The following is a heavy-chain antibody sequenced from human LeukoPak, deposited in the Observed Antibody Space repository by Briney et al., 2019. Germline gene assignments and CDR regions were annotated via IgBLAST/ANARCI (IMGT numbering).Heavy chain of an antibody. D-gene: IGHD3-3*01. CDR3: ARVHYDFWSGYLMDV. Sequence: SQTLSLTCTVSGGSISSGSYYWSRIRQTAGKGLEWIGRIYTSESTNYNPSVQSRVTTAVDTSKKQSSLQLSSVTAADTAVYYCARVHYDFWSGYLMDVWGQGTTVSVPS. CDR1: GGSISSGSYY. V-gene: IGHV4-61*02. CDR2: IYTSEST. J-gene: IGHJ6*02.